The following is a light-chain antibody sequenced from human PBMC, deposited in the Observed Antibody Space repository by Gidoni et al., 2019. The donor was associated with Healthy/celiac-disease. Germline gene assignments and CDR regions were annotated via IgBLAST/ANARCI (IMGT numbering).Light chain of an antibody. CDR3: QQYGSSRT. CDR1: QSVSSSY. Sequence: EFVWTQSPGTLSLSPGERATLSCRASQSVSSSYLAWYQQKPGQATRLLFYGASSRDTGIPDRFSGSGSGTDFPLTISRLEPEDFAVYYCQQYGSSRTFGGGTKVEIK. V-gene: IGKV3-20*01. J-gene: IGKJ4*01. CDR2: GAS.